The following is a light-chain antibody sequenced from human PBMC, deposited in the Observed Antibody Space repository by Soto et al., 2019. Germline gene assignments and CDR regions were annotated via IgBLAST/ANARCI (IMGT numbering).Light chain of an antibody. CDR3: QQYGSLPRT. Sequence: EFVLTQSPGTLSLSPGERSTLSCRASQSVSSYLAWYQQKPGQAPRLLTYGASSRATGIPDRFSGSGSGTGFTLTISRLEPEDFAVYYCQQYGSLPRTFGQGTKVNIK. CDR2: GAS. CDR1: QSVSSY. J-gene: IGKJ1*01. V-gene: IGKV3-20*01.